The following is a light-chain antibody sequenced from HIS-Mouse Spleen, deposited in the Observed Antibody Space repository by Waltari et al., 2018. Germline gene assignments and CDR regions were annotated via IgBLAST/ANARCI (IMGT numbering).Light chain of an antibody. CDR2: GKN. Sequence: SSELTQDPAVSVALGQTVRITCQGDSLRSYYASWYQQKQGQAPVFVIYGKNNRPSGIPDRFSGSSSGNTASLTITGAQAEDEADYYCNSRDSSGNHLVFGGGTKLTVL. CDR3: NSRDSSGNHLV. J-gene: IGLJ3*02. V-gene: IGLV3-19*01. CDR1: SLRSYY.